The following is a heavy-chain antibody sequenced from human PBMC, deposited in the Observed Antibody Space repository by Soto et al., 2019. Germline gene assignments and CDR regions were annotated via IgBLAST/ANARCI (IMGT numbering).Heavy chain of an antibody. CDR1: GGSISSRSHY. J-gene: IGHJ4*02. D-gene: IGHD3-3*01. CDR3: ATADGFGVVTPFFEY. V-gene: IGHV4-39*01. CDR2: SFYRGST. Sequence: QLQLQESGPGLVKPSETLSLTCTVSGGSISSRSHYWGWIRQSPGKHLEWIGSSFYRGSTHYNPSLKTRVTISVDTSKNQVSLKLYSVTAADTAVYYCATADGFGVVTPFFEYSGQGILVTVSS.